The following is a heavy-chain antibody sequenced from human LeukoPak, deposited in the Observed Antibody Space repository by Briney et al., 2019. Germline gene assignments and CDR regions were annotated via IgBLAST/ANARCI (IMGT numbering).Heavy chain of an antibody. CDR2: IYYSGNT. V-gene: IGHV4-59*08. CDR3: ATTYFDYSSLSSWWFDP. Sequence: SETLSLTCTVSGGSISSYYCSWIRQPPGKGLEWIGYIYYSGNTDYNPSLKSRVTISVDTSKNQFSLKLSSVTAADTAVYYCATTYFDYSSLSSWWFDPWGQGTLVTVSS. J-gene: IGHJ5*02. CDR1: GGSISSYY. D-gene: IGHD6-13*01.